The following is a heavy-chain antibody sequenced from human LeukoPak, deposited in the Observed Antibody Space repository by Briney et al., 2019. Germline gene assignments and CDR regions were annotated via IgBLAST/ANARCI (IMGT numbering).Heavy chain of an antibody. V-gene: IGHV3-7*02. Sequence: PGGSLRLSCVASGFTFSSYWMSWVRQAPGKGLEWVANIKQDGSEKYYVDSVKGRFTISRDNAQNSLYLEMNSLRAEDTAVYYCARRYFDYWGQGTLVTVSS. CDR3: ARRYFDY. CDR1: GFTFSSYW. J-gene: IGHJ4*02. CDR2: IKQDGSEK.